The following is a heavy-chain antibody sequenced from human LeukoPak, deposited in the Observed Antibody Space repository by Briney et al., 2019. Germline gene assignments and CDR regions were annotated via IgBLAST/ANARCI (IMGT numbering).Heavy chain of an antibody. V-gene: IGHV1-69*01. CDR3: ARRFGTRTVTTFYFDY. Sequence: ASVKVSCKASGGTFSRFTISWVRQVPGQGFEWMGGITPIFGTANFAQKFQGRVSITADESTSTAFMELSSLRSEDTAVYYCARRFGTRTVTTFYFDYWGQGTLVTVSS. CDR2: ITPIFGTA. CDR1: GGTFSRFT. J-gene: IGHJ4*02. D-gene: IGHD3-16*01.